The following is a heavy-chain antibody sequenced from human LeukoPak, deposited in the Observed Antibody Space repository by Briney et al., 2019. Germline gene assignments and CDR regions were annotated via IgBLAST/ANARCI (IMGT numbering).Heavy chain of an antibody. CDR1: GFTFSDFY. CDR3: TRHPAEGDY. J-gene: IGHJ4*02. CDR2: ISGSSSNT. D-gene: IGHD2-15*01. Sequence: GGSLILSCAASGFTFSDFYMSWMRQAPGKGLESVSYISGSSSNTNYADSVKGRFTISRDNAKNSLYLQMNSLRPEDTAVYYCTRHPAEGDYWGQGTLVTVSS. V-gene: IGHV3-11*03.